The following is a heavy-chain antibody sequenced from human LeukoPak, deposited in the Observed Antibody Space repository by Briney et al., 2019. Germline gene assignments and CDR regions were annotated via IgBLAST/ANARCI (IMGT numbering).Heavy chain of an antibody. D-gene: IGHD6-25*01. CDR3: AREQRAPSGPFDY. J-gene: IGHJ4*03. CDR1: GYTFTSYD. CDR2: IIPIFGTA. Sequence: SVKVSCKASGYTFTSYDINGVGPATRQGLEWMGGIIPIFGTANYAQKFQGRVTITTDESTSTAYMELSSLRSEDTAVYYCAREQRAPSGPFDYWGQGTMVTVSS. V-gene: IGHV1-69*05.